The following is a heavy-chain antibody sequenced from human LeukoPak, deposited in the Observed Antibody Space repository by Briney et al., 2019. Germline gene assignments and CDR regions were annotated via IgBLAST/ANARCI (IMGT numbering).Heavy chain of an antibody. V-gene: IGHV3-23*01. CDR2: ISGSGGST. D-gene: IGHD2-15*01. J-gene: IGHJ6*04. CDR3: AKAGYCSGGSCYLGYYGMDV. Sequence: PGGSLRLSCAASGFTISSYAMSWVRQAPGKGLEWVSAISGSGGSTYYADSVKGRFTISRDNSKNTLYLQMNSLRAEDTAVYYCAKAGYCSGGSCYLGYYGMDVWGKGTTVTVSS. CDR1: GFTISSYA.